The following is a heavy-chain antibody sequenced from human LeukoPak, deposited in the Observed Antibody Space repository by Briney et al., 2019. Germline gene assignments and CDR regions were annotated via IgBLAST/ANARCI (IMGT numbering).Heavy chain of an antibody. CDR1: GGSISSYY. CDR3: ARGGTVTTPYYYYGMDV. Sequence: PSETLSLTCTVSGGSISSYYWSWIRQPPGKGLEWIGYIYYSGSTNYNPSLKSRVTISVDTSKNRFSLKLSSVTAADTAVYYCARGGTVTTPYYYYGMDVWGQGTTVTVSS. V-gene: IGHV4-59*01. J-gene: IGHJ6*02. D-gene: IGHD4-17*01. CDR2: IYYSGST.